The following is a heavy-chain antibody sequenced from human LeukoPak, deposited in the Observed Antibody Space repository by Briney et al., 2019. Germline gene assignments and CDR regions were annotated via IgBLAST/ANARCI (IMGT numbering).Heavy chain of an antibody. CDR1: GFTFSSYA. J-gene: IGHJ4*02. CDR2: ISGSGGST. CDR3: ARDPEIVGATTGLDY. V-gene: IGHV3-23*01. Sequence: GGSLRLSCAASGFTFSSYAMNWVRQAPGKGLEWVSAISGSGGSTYYADSVKGRFTISRDNSKNTLYLQMNSLRAEDTAVYYCARDPEIVGATTGLDYWGQGTLVTVSS. D-gene: IGHD1-26*01.